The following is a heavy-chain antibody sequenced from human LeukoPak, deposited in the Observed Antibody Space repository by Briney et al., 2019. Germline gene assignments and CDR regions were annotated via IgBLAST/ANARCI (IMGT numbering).Heavy chain of an antibody. CDR2: ISSNNSYI. Sequence: GGSLSLSCAVSGFTLSSYSMNWVRHAPGKGLEWGSTISSNNSYIYYADSVKGRFTISRDNAKNSLYLQMDSLRAEDTAVYYCAGLWFGELLTFDYWGQGTLVTVSS. CDR1: GFTLSSYS. V-gene: IGHV3-21*01. D-gene: IGHD3-10*01. CDR3: AGLWFGELLTFDY. J-gene: IGHJ4*02.